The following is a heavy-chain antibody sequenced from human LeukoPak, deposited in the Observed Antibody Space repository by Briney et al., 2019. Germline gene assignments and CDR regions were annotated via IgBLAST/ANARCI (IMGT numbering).Heavy chain of an antibody. J-gene: IGHJ4*02. CDR3: ARCWTTVVTH. CDR2: IYHSGST. D-gene: IGHD4-23*01. Sequence: RPSETLSLTCTVSGGSISSGGYYWSWIRQPPGRGLGWIGYIYHSGSTYYNPSLKSRVTISVDRSKSQFSLKLSSVTAADTAVYYCARCWTTVVTHWGQGTLVTVSS. CDR1: GGSISSGGYY. V-gene: IGHV4-30-2*01.